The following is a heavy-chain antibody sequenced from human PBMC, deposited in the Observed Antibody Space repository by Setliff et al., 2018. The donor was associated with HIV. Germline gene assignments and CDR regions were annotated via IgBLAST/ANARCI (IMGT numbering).Heavy chain of an antibody. J-gene: IGHJ4*02. D-gene: IGHD3-16*01. CDR1: GYIFPDYY. CDR3: AWGTQRPIDS. V-gene: IGHV1-69-2*01. CDR2: IDPDRGDT. Sequence: ASVKVSCKVSGYIFPDYYIQWVRQAPGKGLEWMGLIDPDRGDTVYAEKFQGRVTITADRSIDTGYMTLSSLTSDDTAMYFCAWGTQRPIDSWGQGTLVTV.